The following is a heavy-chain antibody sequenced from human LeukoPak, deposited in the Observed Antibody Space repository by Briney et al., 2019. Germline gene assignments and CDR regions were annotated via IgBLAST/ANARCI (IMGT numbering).Heavy chain of an antibody. D-gene: IGHD5-12*01. CDR3: ARGGYSGYDLDY. CDR1: GFTFSGYY. CDR2: ISSSGSTI. J-gene: IGHJ4*02. Sequence: GGSLRLSCAASGFTFSGYYMSWIRQAPGKGLEWVSYISSSGSTIYYADSVKGRFTISRDNAKKSVFLQMNRLRVEDTAVYYCARGGYSGYDLDYWGQGTLVTVSS. V-gene: IGHV3-11*01.